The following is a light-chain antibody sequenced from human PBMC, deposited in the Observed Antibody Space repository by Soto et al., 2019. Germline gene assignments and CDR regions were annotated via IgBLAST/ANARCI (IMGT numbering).Light chain of an antibody. CDR2: AAS. CDR3: QQLNSYPLT. J-gene: IGKJ4*01. CDR1: QGISSY. Sequence: DIQLTQSPSFLSASVGDRVTITCRASQGISSYLAWYQQKPGKAPKLLIYAASTLQSGVPSRFSDSGSGTEFTLTLSSLQPEDFATYYCQQLNSYPLTFGGGTKVEIK. V-gene: IGKV1-9*01.